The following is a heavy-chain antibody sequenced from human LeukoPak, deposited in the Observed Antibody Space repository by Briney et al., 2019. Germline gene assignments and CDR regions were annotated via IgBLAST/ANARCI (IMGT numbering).Heavy chain of an antibody. Sequence: AASVKVSCKASGYTFTGYYMHWVRQAPGQGLEWMGRINPNSGGTNYAQKFQGRVTMTRDTSISTAYMELSRPRSDDTAVYYCARDRFDIVGGSFQHWGQGTLVTVSS. CDR1: GYTFTGYY. V-gene: IGHV1-2*06. CDR3: ARDRFDIVGGSFQH. CDR2: INPNSGGT. J-gene: IGHJ1*01. D-gene: IGHD1-26*01.